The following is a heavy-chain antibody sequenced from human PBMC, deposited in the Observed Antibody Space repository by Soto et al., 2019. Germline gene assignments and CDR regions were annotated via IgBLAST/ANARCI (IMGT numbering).Heavy chain of an antibody. Sequence: QVQLVESGGGVVQPGRSLRLSCAASGFTFSSYGMHWVRQAPGKGLEWVAVISYDGSNKYYADSVKGRFTISRDNSKNTLYLQMNSLRAEDTAVYYCAKAHDSSGYPLPTYWGQGTLVTVSS. D-gene: IGHD3-22*01. CDR3: AKAHDSSGYPLPTY. CDR2: ISYDGSNK. V-gene: IGHV3-30*18. CDR1: GFTFSSYG. J-gene: IGHJ4*02.